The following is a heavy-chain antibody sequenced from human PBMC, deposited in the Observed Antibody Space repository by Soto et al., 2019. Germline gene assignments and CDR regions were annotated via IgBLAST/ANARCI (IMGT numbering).Heavy chain of an antibody. D-gene: IGHD3-22*01. V-gene: IGHV4-39*01. CDR1: DGSMNSDSSY. Sequence: PSVTLSLTCRVSDGSMNSDSSYWGWIRQPPGKGLEWIGVINHSGSTYHNLSLKGRVTMSVDASRNQFSLKLTSMTAADTAVYYCARLGGYVSVGYYYLWDSWGQGTLVTV. J-gene: IGHJ4*02. CDR3: ARLGGYVSVGYYYLWDS. CDR2: INHSGST.